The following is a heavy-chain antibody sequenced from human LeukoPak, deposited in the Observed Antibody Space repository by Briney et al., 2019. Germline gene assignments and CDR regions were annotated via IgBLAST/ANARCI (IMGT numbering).Heavy chain of an antibody. CDR3: ARGGDYDILTGSLNYYYYYGMDV. CDR1: GGTFSSYA. J-gene: IGHJ6*04. Sequence: SVKVSCKASGGTFSSYAISWVRQAPGQGLEWMGGIIPIFGTANYAQEFQGRVTITADKSTSTAYMELSSLRSEDTAVYYCARGGDYDILTGSLNYYYYYGMDVWGKGTTVTVSS. D-gene: IGHD3-9*01. V-gene: IGHV1-69*06. CDR2: IIPIFGTA.